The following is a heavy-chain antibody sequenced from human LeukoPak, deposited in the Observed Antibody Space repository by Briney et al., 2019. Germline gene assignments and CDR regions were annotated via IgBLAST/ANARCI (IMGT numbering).Heavy chain of an antibody. D-gene: IGHD5-24*01. CDR3: ARVIRRDPYNYDGFEI. J-gene: IGHJ3*02. CDR1: GGSISIGGYY. V-gene: IGHV4-61*02. Sequence: SETLSLTCTVSGGSISIGGYYWSWIRQPAGKGLEWIGRIYSDGSSNCSPSLKSRVTISIDTSKNQFSLNLSSVTAADTAVYYCARVIRRDPYNYDGFEIWGQGTMGAVSS. CDR2: IYSDGSS.